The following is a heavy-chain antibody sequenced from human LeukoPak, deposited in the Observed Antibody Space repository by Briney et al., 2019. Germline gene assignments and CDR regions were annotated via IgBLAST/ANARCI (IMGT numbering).Heavy chain of an antibody. CDR3: ARGPSQFHYGMDV. V-gene: IGHV3-66*01. D-gene: IGHD2-21*01. Sequence: GGSLRLSCAASGFTVSSNYMRWVRQAPGKGLEWVSGAWAGGGNTHYADSVKGRFTISRDNSKSTLYLQMNSLRAEDTAVYYCARGPSQFHYGMDVWGQGTTVTVSS. J-gene: IGHJ6*02. CDR1: GFTVSSNY. CDR2: AWAGGGNT.